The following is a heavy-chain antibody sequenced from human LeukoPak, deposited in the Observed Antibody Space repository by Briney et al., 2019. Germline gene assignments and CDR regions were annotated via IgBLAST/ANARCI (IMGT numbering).Heavy chain of an antibody. CDR2: IYYSGST. Sequence: PSETLSLTCTVSGGSISSYYWSWIRQPPGKGLEWIGYIYYSGSTNYNPSLKSRVTISVDTSKNQFSLKLSSVTAADTAVYYCARDHGEGGSSWYGDAFDIWGQGTMITVSS. CDR1: GGSISSYY. D-gene: IGHD6-13*01. V-gene: IGHV4-59*12. J-gene: IGHJ3*02. CDR3: ARDHGEGGSSWYGDAFDI.